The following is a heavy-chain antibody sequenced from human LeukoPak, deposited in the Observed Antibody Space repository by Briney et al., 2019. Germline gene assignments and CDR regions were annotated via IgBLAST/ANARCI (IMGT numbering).Heavy chain of an antibody. CDR1: GGSISSYY. D-gene: IGHD6-13*01. V-gene: IGHV4-59*01. Sequence: SETLSLTCTVSGGSISSYYWSWIRQPPGKGLEWIGYIYYSGSTNYDPSLKSRVTISVDTSKNQFSLKLSSVTAADTAVYYCARVTGLAAAESWGQGTLVTVSS. CDR2: IYYSGST. J-gene: IGHJ4*02. CDR3: ARVTGLAAAES.